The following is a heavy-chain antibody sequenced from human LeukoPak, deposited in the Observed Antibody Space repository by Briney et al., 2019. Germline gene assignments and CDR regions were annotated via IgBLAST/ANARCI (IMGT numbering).Heavy chain of an antibody. CDR1: GFTFSSYA. V-gene: IGHV3-30-3*01. Sequence: PGRSLRLSSAASGFTFSSYAMHWVRQAPGKGLEWVAVISYDGSNKYYADSVKGRFTISRDNSKNTLYLQMNSLRAEDTAVYYCARSLGTGIVGAIRYYGMDVWGQGTTVTVSS. CDR2: ISYDGSNK. J-gene: IGHJ6*02. CDR3: ARSLGTGIVGAIRYYGMDV. D-gene: IGHD1-26*01.